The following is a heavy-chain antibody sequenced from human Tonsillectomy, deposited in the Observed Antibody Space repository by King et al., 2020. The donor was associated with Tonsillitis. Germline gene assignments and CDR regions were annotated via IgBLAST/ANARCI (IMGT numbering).Heavy chain of an antibody. CDR2: ISWNSGSI. CDR3: AKGRWSIYQLLYSNYYGMDV. CDR1: GFTFDDYA. D-gene: IGHD2-2*02. J-gene: IGHJ6*02. Sequence: VQLVESGGGLVQPGRSLRLSCAASGFTFDDYAMHWVRQAPGKGLEWVSNISWNSGSIGYADSVKGRFTISRDNAKNSLYLQMNSLRCEDTALYYCAKGRWSIYQLLYSNYYGMDVWGQGTTVTVSS. V-gene: IGHV3-9*01.